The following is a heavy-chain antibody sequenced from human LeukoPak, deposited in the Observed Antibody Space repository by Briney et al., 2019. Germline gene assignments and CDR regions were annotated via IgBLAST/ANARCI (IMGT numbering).Heavy chain of an antibody. Sequence: PSETLSLTCTVSGGSISSYYWSWIRQPAGKGLEWIGRIYTSGSTNYNPSLKSRVTMSVDTSKSQFSLKLSSVTAADTAVYYCARDYGIAVTNPFDYWGQGTLATVSS. CDR3: ARDYGIAVTNPFDY. CDR2: IYTSGST. CDR1: GGSISSYY. J-gene: IGHJ4*02. V-gene: IGHV4-4*07. D-gene: IGHD6-19*01.